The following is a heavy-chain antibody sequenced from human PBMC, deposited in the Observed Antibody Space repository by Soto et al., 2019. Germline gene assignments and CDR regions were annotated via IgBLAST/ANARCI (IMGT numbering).Heavy chain of an antibody. V-gene: IGHV3-9*01. CDR2: ISWNSGSI. Sequence: EVQLVESGGGLVQPGRSLRLSCAASGFTFDDYAMHWVRQAPGKGLEWVSGISWNSGSIGYVDSVKGRFTISRDNAKNSLYLQMNSLRAEDTALYYCAKGIVGATINWFDPWGQGTLVTVSS. CDR1: GFTFDDYA. CDR3: AKGIVGATINWFDP. D-gene: IGHD1-26*01. J-gene: IGHJ5*02.